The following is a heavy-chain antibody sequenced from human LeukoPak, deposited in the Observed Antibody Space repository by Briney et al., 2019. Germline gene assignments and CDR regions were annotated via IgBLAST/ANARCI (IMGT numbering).Heavy chain of an antibody. D-gene: IGHD4-23*01. V-gene: IGHV4-39*07. Sequence: PSETLSLTCTVSGVSISSSNSYWGWIRQPPGKGLEWIGSIYYSGSTYYNPSLKSRVTISVDTSKNQFSLKLSSVTAADTAVYYCARVRDYGGNSVGYFDYWGQGTLVTVSS. CDR1: GVSISSSNSY. CDR2: IYYSGST. J-gene: IGHJ4*02. CDR3: ARVRDYGGNSVGYFDY.